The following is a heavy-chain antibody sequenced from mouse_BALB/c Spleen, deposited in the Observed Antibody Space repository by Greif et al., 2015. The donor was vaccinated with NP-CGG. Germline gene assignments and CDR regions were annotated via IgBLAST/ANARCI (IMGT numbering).Heavy chain of an antibody. D-gene: IGHD2-14*01. Sequence: LQQSGSELVRPGASVKLSCKASGYTFTSYWMHWVKQRRGQGLEWIGNIYPGSGSTNYDEKFKSKGTLTVDTSSSTAYMHLSSLTSEDSAVYYCTRRDRYDAMDYWGQGTSVTVSS. CDR1: GYTFTSYW. J-gene: IGHJ4*01. CDR3: TRRDRYDAMDY. V-gene: IGHV1S22*01. CDR2: IYPGSGST.